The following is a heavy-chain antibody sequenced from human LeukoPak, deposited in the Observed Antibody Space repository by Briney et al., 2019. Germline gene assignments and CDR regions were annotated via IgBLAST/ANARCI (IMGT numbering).Heavy chain of an antibody. CDR1: GYTFSNND. V-gene: IGHV1-8*03. J-gene: IGHJ4*02. D-gene: IGHD6-25*01. CDR2: MNPISGNT. Sequence: GASVKGSCKASGYTFSNNDINWVRQATGQGLEWMGWMNPISGNTGFAQKFQGRVTITRITSISTAYMEMSSLRSDDTAVYYCVRGAKCSGADCDSTKEYVYYFDYWGQGTLVTVSS. CDR3: VRGAKCSGADCDSTKEYVYYFDY.